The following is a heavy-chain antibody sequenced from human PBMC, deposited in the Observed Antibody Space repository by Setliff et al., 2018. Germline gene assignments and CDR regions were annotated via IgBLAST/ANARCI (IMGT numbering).Heavy chain of an antibody. CDR2: IYTSGST. CDR3: AREVGTSTSSDAFDV. Sequence: SETLSLTCTVSGGSISSYYWSWIRQPAGKGLEWIGRIYTSGSTNYNPSLKSRVTMSVDTSKNQSSLKLNSVTVADMAVYYCAREVGTSTSSDAFDVWGQGMMVTVSS. V-gene: IGHV4-4*07. D-gene: IGHD1-26*01. J-gene: IGHJ3*01. CDR1: GGSISSYY.